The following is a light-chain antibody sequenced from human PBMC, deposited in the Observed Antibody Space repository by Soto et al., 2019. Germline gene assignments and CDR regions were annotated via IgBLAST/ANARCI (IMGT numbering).Light chain of an antibody. CDR2: EVN. CDR1: SSDIGTYNL. Sequence: QSALTQPASVSGSPGQSIAISCTGTSSDIGTYNLVSWYQQHPGKAPKLMISEVNKRPSGVSNRFSGSKSGNTASLTISGRQTEDEADYYCCSFAGSGTGVFGTGTKVTVL. J-gene: IGLJ1*01. CDR3: CSFAGSGTGV. V-gene: IGLV2-23*02.